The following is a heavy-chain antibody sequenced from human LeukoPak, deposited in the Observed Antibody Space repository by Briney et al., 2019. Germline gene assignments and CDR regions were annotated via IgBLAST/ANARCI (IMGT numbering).Heavy chain of an antibody. CDR1: GGSFSGYY. CDR3: VRQWFF. Sequence: SETLSLTCAVYGGSFSGYYWSWIRQPPGKGLEWIGEINHSGSTNYNPSLKSRVAISVDTSKNQFSLKLTSVTAADTAIYYCVRQWFFWGQGTLVTVSS. D-gene: IGHD3-22*01. V-gene: IGHV4-34*01. CDR2: INHSGST. J-gene: IGHJ4*02.